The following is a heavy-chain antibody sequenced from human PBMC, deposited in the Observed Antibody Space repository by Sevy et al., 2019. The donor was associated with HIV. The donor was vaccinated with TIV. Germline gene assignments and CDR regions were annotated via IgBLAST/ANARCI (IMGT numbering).Heavy chain of an antibody. J-gene: IGHJ6*02. CDR2: IHSGGKI. V-gene: IGHV3-53*01. CDR3: AREDIVLGEDNYYGIDV. D-gene: IGHD2-15*01. Sequence: GGSLRLSCAASGFSVSSNYKSWVRQAPGKGPEWVSVIHSGGKISYADSVQGRFTISRDNSKNTLYLQMNSLRAEDTAVYCCAREDIVLGEDNYYGIDVWGQGTTVTVSS. CDR1: GFSVSSNY.